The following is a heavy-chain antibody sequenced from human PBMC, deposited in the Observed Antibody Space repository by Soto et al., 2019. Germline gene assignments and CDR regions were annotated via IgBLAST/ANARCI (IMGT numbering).Heavy chain of an antibody. CDR2: IKSKTDGGTT. V-gene: IGHV3-15*07. D-gene: IGHD3-3*01. CDR1: GFTFSNAW. CDR3: TTDSSPYDFWSGYYTHFDY. J-gene: IGHJ4*02. Sequence: GGSLRLSCAASGFTFSNAWMNWVRQAPGKGLEWVGRIKSKTDGGTTDYAAPVKGRFTISRDDSKNTPYLQMNSLKTEDTAVYYCTTDSSPYDFWSGYYTHFDYWGQGTLVTVSS.